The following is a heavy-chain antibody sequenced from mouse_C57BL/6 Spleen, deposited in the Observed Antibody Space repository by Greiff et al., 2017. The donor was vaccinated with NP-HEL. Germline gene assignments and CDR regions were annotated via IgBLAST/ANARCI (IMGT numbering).Heavy chain of an antibody. CDR3: ARGAPFAY. CDR1: GYSITSGYY. J-gene: IGHJ3*01. CDR2: ISYDGSN. V-gene: IGHV3-6*01. D-gene: IGHD3-1*01. Sequence: EVKLVESGPGLVKPSQSLSLTCSVTGYSITSGYYWNWIRQFPGNKLEWMGYISYDGSNNYNPSLKNRISITRDTSKNQFFLKLNSVTTEDTATYYCARGAPFAYWGQGTLVTVSA.